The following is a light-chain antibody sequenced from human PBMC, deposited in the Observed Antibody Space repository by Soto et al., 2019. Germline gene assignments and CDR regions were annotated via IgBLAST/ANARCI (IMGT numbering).Light chain of an antibody. J-gene: IGKJ2*01. CDR1: QSVSSGY. CDR3: QQYARSPAT. CDR2: GSS. V-gene: IGKV3-20*01. Sequence: EIVLMQSPGTLSLSPGETATFSCRASQSVSSGYLAWYQQKFGQAPRLLIHGSSSRASGVPDRFSGSGSGTDFTLTISRLEPEDFAVYYCQQYARSPATFGQGTKVEIK.